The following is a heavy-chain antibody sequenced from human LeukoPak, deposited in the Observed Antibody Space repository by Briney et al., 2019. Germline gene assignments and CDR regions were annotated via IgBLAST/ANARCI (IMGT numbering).Heavy chain of an antibody. Sequence: GGSLRLSCAASGFTFSSYGMHWVRQAPGKGLEWVAFIRYDGSNKYYTDSVKGRFAISRDNSKNTLYLQMSSLRSEDTAVYYCARGPRVAAAFDYYYYYMDVWGKGTTVTVSS. J-gene: IGHJ6*03. CDR3: ARGPRVAAAFDYYYYYMDV. V-gene: IGHV3-30*02. CDR1: GFTFSSYG. D-gene: IGHD6-13*01. CDR2: IRYDGSNK.